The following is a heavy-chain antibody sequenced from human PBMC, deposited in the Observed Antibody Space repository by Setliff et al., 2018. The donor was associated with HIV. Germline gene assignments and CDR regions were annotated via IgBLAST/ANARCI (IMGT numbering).Heavy chain of an antibody. CDR3: ARWVPYCTSTDCHRWLYYYMDV. D-gene: IGHD2-2*01. Sequence: ASVKVSCKASGYTFTSSDINWVRQAPGQGLEWMGWMNPNSGNTGYAQEFRGRVSMTRNTSIGTAYMELSSLRSEDTAVYYCARWVPYCTSTDCHRWLYYYMDVWGKGTTVTVS. J-gene: IGHJ6*03. CDR1: GYTFTSSD. CDR2: MNPNSGNT. V-gene: IGHV1-8*02.